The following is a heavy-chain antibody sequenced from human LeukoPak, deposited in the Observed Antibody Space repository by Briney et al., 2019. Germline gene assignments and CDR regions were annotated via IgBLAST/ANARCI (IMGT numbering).Heavy chain of an antibody. V-gene: IGHV3-13*01. CDR1: GFTLSTYD. J-gene: IGHJ6*02. CDR3: VRENTPYGMDV. CDR2: IVISGDT. D-gene: IGHD2-2*02. Sequence: GGSLRLSCAASGFTLSTYDMHWVRQVTGKGLEWVSGIVISGDTYYPGSVKGPFTISRENAKNSLYLQMNSLRAGDTAVYHCVRENTPYGMDVWGQGTTVTVSS.